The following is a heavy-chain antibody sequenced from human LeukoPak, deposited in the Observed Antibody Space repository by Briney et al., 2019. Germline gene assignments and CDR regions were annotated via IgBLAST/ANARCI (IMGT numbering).Heavy chain of an antibody. Sequence: ASVKVSCKACGYTFTSYDINWVRQATGHGLVCMGWMNPNSVNTGYAQKFEGRVTITRNTTISTAYRWLRGVRSEDTGVYYCVRGVAARTSPYWGQRT. V-gene: IGHV1-8*03. D-gene: IGHD6-6*01. CDR3: VRGVAARTSPY. J-gene: IGHJ1*01. CDR1: GYTFTSYD. CDR2: MNPNSVNT.